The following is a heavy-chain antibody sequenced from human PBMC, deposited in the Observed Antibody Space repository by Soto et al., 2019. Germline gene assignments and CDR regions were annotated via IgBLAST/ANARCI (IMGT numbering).Heavy chain of an antibody. CDR2: IKQDGSEK. V-gene: IGHV3-7*01. J-gene: IGHJ4*02. Sequence: GESLRLSCAASGFTFSSYWMSWVRQAPGKGLEWVANIKQDGSEKYYVDSVKGRFTISRDNAKNSLYLQMNSLRAEDTAVYYCASPIAAAGTGYWGQGTLVTVSS. CDR1: GFTFSSYW. D-gene: IGHD6-13*01. CDR3: ASPIAAAGTGY.